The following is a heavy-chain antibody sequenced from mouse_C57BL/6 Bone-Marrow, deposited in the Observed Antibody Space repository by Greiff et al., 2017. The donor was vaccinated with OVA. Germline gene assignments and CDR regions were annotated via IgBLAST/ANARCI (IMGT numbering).Heavy chain of an antibody. D-gene: IGHD2-4*01. CDR1: GYTFTSYG. CDR2: IYPRSGNT. Sequence: VKLQESGAELARPGASVKLSCKASGYTFTSYGISWVKQRTGQGLEWIGEIYPRSGNTYYNEKFKGKATLTADKSSSTAYMELRSLTSEDSAVYFCARRYYDYDEGNWYFDVWGTGTTVTVSS. CDR3: ARRYYDYDEGNWYFDV. J-gene: IGHJ1*03. V-gene: IGHV1-81*01.